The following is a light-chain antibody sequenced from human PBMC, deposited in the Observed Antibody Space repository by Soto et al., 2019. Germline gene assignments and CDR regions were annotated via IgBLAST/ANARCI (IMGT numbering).Light chain of an antibody. J-gene: IGLJ1*01. CDR3: SSFTSKSTYS. CDR1: SSDVGSYNR. V-gene: IGLV2-18*02. Sequence: QSALTQPPSVSGSPGQSVIISCSGTSSDVGSYNRVSWYQQPPGTAPKLMIYEVSNRPSGVPDRFSGSKSGNTATLTLSGLQVEKEADYDCSSFTSKSTYSFGTGTKVTVL. CDR2: EVS.